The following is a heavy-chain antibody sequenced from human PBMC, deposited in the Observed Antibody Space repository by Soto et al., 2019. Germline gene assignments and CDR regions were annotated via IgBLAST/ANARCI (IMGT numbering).Heavy chain of an antibody. CDR3: AKDCVGEYGDSVNWFDP. CDR1: GFTFSSYS. D-gene: IGHD4-17*01. J-gene: IGHJ5*02. CDR2: ISSSSSTI. Sequence: GGSLRLSCAASGFTFSSYSMNWVRQAPGKGLEWVSYISSSSSTIYYADSVKGRFTISRDNAKNSLYLQMNSLRAEDTAVYYCAKDCVGEYGDSVNWFDPWGQGTLVTVSS. V-gene: IGHV3-48*01.